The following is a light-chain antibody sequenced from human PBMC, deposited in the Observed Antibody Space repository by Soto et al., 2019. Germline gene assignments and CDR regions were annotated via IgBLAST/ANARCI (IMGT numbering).Light chain of an antibody. J-gene: IGLJ3*02. CDR1: SSDVGAYNY. CDR3: SSYTTSSTLEV. V-gene: IGLV2-14*01. CDR2: EVS. Sequence: QSVLTQPASVSGSPGQSITISCTGTSSDVGAYNYVSWYQQHLGKAPKLMIYEVSNRPSGVSNRFSGSKSGNTASLTISGLQAEDEGDYYCSSYTTSSTLEVFGGGTKLTVL.